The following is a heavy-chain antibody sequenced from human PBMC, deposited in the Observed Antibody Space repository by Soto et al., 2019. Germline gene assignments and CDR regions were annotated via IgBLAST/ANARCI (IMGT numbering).Heavy chain of an antibody. CDR3: ARGYTFPFDP. D-gene: IGHD1-26*01. Sequence: ASVKVSCKASGYAFTSYGVSWVRQAPGQAPEWMGWISAHNNDTKYAVTFQGRLTMTTDTSTSTAYMELSNLRSEDTAVYYCARGYTFPFDPWGQGTLVTVSS. CDR2: ISAHNNDT. V-gene: IGHV1-18*01. J-gene: IGHJ5*02. CDR1: GYAFTSYG.